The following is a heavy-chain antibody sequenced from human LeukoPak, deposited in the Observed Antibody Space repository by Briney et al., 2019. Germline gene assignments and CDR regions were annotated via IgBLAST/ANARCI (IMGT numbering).Heavy chain of an antibody. CDR3: ARGYYDSSGYFLHAFDI. Sequence: SETLSLTCTVSGGSISGYYWGWIRQPPGKGLEWIGSIYHSGSTYYNPSLKSRVTISVDTSKNQFSLKLSSVTAADTAVYYCARGYYDSSGYFLHAFDIWGQGTMVTVSS. J-gene: IGHJ3*02. D-gene: IGHD3-22*01. V-gene: IGHV4-38-2*02. CDR2: IYHSGST. CDR1: GGSISGYY.